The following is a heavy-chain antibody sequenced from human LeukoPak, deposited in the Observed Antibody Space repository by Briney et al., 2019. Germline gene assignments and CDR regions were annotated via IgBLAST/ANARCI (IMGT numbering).Heavy chain of an antibody. Sequence: ASVKVSCKASGYTFTSYGISWVRQAPGQGLEWMGWTNPNSGGTNYAQKFQGWVTTTRDTSISTAYMELSRLRSDDTAVYYCARDHRVIAVAGTGDAFDIWGQGTMVTVSS. D-gene: IGHD6-19*01. J-gene: IGHJ3*02. CDR1: GYTFTSYG. V-gene: IGHV1-2*04. CDR3: ARDHRVIAVAGTGDAFDI. CDR2: TNPNSGGT.